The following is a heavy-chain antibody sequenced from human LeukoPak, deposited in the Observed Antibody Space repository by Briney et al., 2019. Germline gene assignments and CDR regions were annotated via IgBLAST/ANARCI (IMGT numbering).Heavy chain of an antibody. D-gene: IGHD1-26*01. CDR3: AKMKGHPLPKYYMDG. CDR2: ISSSGDNT. J-gene: IGHJ6*01. V-gene: IGHV3-23*01. Sequence: GGSLRLSCAASGFTFNGFAMIWLRRTPGKGLEGVSGISSSGDNTLYADYVRGRFTISRDNSKNTLYLEMNSLRAEDTAIYYCAKMKGHPLPKYYMDGGGQGTTVTVSS. CDR1: GFTFNGFA.